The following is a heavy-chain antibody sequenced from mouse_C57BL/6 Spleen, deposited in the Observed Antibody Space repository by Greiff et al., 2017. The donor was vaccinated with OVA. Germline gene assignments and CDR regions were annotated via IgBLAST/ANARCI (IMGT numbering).Heavy chain of an antibody. V-gene: IGHV1-7*01. CDR2: INPSSGYT. D-gene: IGHD2-1*01. J-gene: IGHJ4*01. CDR1: GYTFTSYW. CDR3: ARLDYGNYGAMDY. Sequence: VKVVESGAELAKPGASVKLSCKASGYTFTSYWMHWVKQRPGQGLEWIGYINPSSGYTKYNQKFKDKATLTADKSSSTAYMQLSSLTYEDSAVYYCARLDYGNYGAMDYWGQGTSVTVSS.